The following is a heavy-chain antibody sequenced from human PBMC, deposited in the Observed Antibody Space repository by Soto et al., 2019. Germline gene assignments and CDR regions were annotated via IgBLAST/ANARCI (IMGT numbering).Heavy chain of an antibody. J-gene: IGHJ6*02. D-gene: IGHD3-3*01. CDR3: AKDLPGFGRFLGQVDV. CDR2: IKQDGSEK. V-gene: IGHV3-7*01. Sequence: GGSLRLSCAASGFTFSSYWMSWVRQALGKGLEWVANIKQDGSEKYYVDSVKGRFTISRDNAKNSLYLQMNSLRAEDTAVYYCAKDLPGFGRFLGQVDVWGQGTTVTVSS. CDR1: GFTFSSYW.